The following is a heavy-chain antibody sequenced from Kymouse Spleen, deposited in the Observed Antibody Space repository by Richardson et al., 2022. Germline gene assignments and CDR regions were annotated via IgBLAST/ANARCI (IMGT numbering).Heavy chain of an antibody. Sequence: QVQLQESGPGLVKPSETLSLTCTVSGGSVSSGSYYWSWIRQPPGKGLEWIGYIYYSGSTNYNPSLKSRVTISVDTSKNQFSLKLSSVTAADTAVYYCARERWELLPTLYYYYGMDVWGQGTTVTVSS. V-gene: IGHV4-61*01. CDR2: IYYSGST. CDR1: GGSVSSGSYY. D-gene: IGHD1-26*01. J-gene: IGHJ6*02. CDR3: ARERWELLPTLYYYYGMDV.